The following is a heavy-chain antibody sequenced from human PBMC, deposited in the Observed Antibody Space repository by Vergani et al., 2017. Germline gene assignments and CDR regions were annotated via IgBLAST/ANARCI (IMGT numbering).Heavy chain of an antibody. CDR1: GFTFSDHY. D-gene: IGHD3-9*01. CDR3: ARETDTGSSVSYNYYAMDV. CDR2: MSSGDSI. V-gene: IGHV3-69-1*02. J-gene: IGHJ6*02. Sequence: VQLVQSGSELKKPGASVKVSCKASGFTFSDHYMSWVRQAPGKGLEWISYMSSGDSIYYADSVKGRFTVSRDNTKNTLYLQMNSLRAEDTAVYYCARETDTGSSVSYNYYAMDVWGQGTTVSVSS.